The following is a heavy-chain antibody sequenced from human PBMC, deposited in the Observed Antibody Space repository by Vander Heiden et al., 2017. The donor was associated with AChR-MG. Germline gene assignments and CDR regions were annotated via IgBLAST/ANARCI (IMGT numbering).Heavy chain of an antibody. V-gene: IGHV3-30*18. Sequence: QVHLVESGGGVVQPGRSLRLSCAASGFSFSSYGMHWVRQAPGKGLEWVAVISDDGTNKYYADSVKGRFTISRDNSKDTLYLQMNSLRPEDTAVYYCANLGAGSTQVSDWGQGTLVTVSS. CDR2: ISDDGTNK. J-gene: IGHJ4*02. CDR3: ANLGAGSTQVSD. D-gene: IGHD3-10*01. CDR1: GFSFSSYG.